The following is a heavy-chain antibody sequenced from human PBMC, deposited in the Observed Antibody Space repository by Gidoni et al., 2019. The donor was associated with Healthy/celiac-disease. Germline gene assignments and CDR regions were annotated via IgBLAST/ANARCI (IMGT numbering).Heavy chain of an antibody. V-gene: IGHV3-9*03. CDR1: GFTFDDYA. J-gene: IGHJ4*02. CDR2: ISWNSGSI. D-gene: IGHD2-2*01. CDR3: AKDRQKYQLHNIDY. Sequence: EVQLVESGGGLVQPGRSLRHSCAAHGFTFDDYAMHWVRQAPGKGLGWVSGISWNSGSIGYADSVKGRFTISRYNAKNSLYLQMNSLRAEDMALYYCAKDRQKYQLHNIDYWGQGTLVTVSS.